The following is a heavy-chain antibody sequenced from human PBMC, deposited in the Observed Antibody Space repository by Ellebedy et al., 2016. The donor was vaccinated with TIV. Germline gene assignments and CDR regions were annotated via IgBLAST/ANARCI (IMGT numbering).Heavy chain of an antibody. CDR1: GGYISSNF. V-gene: IGHV4-59*01. J-gene: IGHJ4*02. D-gene: IGHD5-12*01. CDR2: AYYNGST. Sequence: SETLSLTCTVSGGYISSNFWGWIRQPPGKGLEWIGYAYYNGSTNYSPSLKSRVTLTTDTSTTTAYMEWRSLRSDDTAVYFCARDMVQGMVARYLWFDYWGQGTLVTVSS. CDR3: ARDMVQGMVARYLWFDY.